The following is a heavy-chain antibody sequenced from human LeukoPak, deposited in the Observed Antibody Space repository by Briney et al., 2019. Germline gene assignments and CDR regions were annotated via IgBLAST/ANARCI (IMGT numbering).Heavy chain of an antibody. CDR3: ARRPRDGNWKAVFCFDP. CDR2: IYPGDSDT. J-gene: IGHJ5*02. Sequence: GESLKISCKGSGYSFTSYWIGWVRQMPGKGLEWMGIIYPGDSDTRYSPSFQGQVTISADKSISTAYLQWSSRKASDTAMYYCARRPRDGNWKAVFCFDPGGQGTLVTVPS. CDR1: GYSFTSYW. D-gene: IGHD1-1*01. V-gene: IGHV5-51*01.